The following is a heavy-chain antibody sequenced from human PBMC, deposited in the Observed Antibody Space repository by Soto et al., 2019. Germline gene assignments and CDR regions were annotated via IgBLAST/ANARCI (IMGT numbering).Heavy chain of an antibody. J-gene: IGHJ4*02. V-gene: IGHV4-59*01. CDR3: ARWDDLGEYYFDS. CDR2: IYYSGST. CDR1: GGSIIYNY. D-gene: IGHD3-16*01. Sequence: SETLSLTCTVSGGSIIYNYWSWIRQPPGKGLEWIGHIYYSGSTNYHPSLKSRVTISVDTPKNQFSLKLSSVTAAGTAVYFCARWDDLGEYYFDSWGQGILVTVSS.